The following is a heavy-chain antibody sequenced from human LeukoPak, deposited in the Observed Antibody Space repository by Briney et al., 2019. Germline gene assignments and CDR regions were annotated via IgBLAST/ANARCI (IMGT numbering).Heavy chain of an antibody. Sequence: PGGSLRLSCAASGFTFSRYEMNWVRQAPGKGLEWVSYISSSGSTIYYADSVKGRFTISRDNAKNSLYLQMNSLRAEDTAVYYCARVAGELPYYYYYYGMDVWGQGTTVTVSS. D-gene: IGHD3-10*01. CDR3: ARVAGELPYYYYYYGMDV. CDR2: ISSSGSTI. V-gene: IGHV3-48*03. CDR1: GFTFSRYE. J-gene: IGHJ6*02.